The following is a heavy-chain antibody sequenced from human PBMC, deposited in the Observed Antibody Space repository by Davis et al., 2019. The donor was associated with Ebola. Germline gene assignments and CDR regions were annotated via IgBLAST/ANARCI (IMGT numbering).Heavy chain of an antibody. D-gene: IGHD6-6*01. Sequence: PSETLSLTCAVSGGSISSSNWWRWVRQPPGKGLEWIGEIYHSGSTNYNPSLKSRVTISVDKSKNQFSLKLSSVTAADTAVYYCARWKRSAAHDAFDIWGQGTMVTVSS. CDR2: IYHSGST. CDR3: ARWKRSAAHDAFDI. J-gene: IGHJ3*02. CDR1: GGSISSSNW. V-gene: IGHV4-4*02.